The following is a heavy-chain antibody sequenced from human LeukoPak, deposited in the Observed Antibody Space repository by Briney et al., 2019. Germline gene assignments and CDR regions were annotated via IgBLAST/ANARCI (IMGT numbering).Heavy chain of an antibody. CDR1: GFTSSNYA. CDR2: LIGSSGST. V-gene: IGHV3-23*01. D-gene: IGHD5-12*01. J-gene: IGHJ4*02. CDR3: AKGAYDYIEIGYFDS. Sequence: GSLRLSCAASGFTSSNYAMNWVRQAPGKGLEWVSVLIGSSGSTDYADSVKGRFTISRDNSKNTVFLQMNSLRAEDTAIYYCAKGAYDYIEIGYFDSWGQGTLVAVSS.